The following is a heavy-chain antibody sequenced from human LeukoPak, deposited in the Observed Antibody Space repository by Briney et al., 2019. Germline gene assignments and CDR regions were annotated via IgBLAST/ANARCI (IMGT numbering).Heavy chain of an antibody. D-gene: IGHD3-10*01. V-gene: IGHV3-11*01. J-gene: IGHJ5*02. CDR3: ARDSGRPYNWFDP. CDR2: ISSSASAI. Sequence: GGALRLSCAASGFTLSGYYKSWVRPAPGEGVGGGSSISSSASAIYYADSVKGRFTISRDNAKNSLYLQMNSLRAEDTAVYYCARDSGRPYNWFDPWGQGTLVTVSS. CDR1: GFTLSGYY.